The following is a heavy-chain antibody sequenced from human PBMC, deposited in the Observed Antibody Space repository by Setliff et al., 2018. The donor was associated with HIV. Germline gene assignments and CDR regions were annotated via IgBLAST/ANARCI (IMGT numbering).Heavy chain of an antibody. Sequence: GASVKVSCKPSGYTFTNYDINWVRQAAGQGLEWMGWMNPDSRNTGYAQRFEGSVTMTWDTSISTAYMELNNVKFEDTAIYYCARARTDYYDRRRRSHYYIDVWAGGATVTVSS. CDR2: MNPDSRNT. CDR3: ARARTDYYDRRRRSHYYIDV. CDR1: GYTFTNYD. V-gene: IGHV1-8*02. D-gene: IGHD3-22*01. J-gene: IGHJ6*03.